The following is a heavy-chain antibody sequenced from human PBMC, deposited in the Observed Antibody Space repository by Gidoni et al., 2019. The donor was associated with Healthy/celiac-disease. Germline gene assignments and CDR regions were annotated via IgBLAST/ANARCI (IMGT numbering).Heavy chain of an antibody. J-gene: IGHJ4*02. V-gene: IGHV4-61*02. CDR3: ARNRIAAAEDYFDY. Sequence: QVQLQESGPGLVKPSQTLSLTCTVSGGSISSGSYYWSWIRQPAGKGLEWIGRIYTSGSTNYNPSLKSRVTISVDTSKNQFSLKLSSVTAADTAVYYCARNRIAAAEDYFDYWGQGTLVTVSS. CDR1: GGSISSGSYY. D-gene: IGHD6-13*01. CDR2: IYTSGST.